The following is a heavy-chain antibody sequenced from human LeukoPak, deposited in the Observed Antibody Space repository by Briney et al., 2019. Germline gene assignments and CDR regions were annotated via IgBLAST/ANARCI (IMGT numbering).Heavy chain of an antibody. CDR2: IYYTGST. CDR3: ARNPLGE. Sequence: SETLSLTCTVSGGSISTYYWSWIRQPPGKGLEWIGYIYYTGSTNYNPSLKSRITISVDTSRNQFSLKLSSVTAADTAVYFCARNPLGEWGQGTLVTVSS. V-gene: IGHV4-59*01. D-gene: IGHD3-10*01. J-gene: IGHJ4*02. CDR1: GGSISTYY.